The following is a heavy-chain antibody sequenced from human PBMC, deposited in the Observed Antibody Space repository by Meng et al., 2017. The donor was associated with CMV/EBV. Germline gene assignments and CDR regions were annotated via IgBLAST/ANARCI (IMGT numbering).Heavy chain of an antibody. CDR2: ISSSSSTI. CDR3: ARDDDSSGYSYYYYGMDV. J-gene: IGHJ6*02. CDR1: GFTFSSYS. V-gene: IGHV3-48*04. D-gene: IGHD3-22*01. Sequence: ETLSLTCAASGFTFSSYSMNWVRQAPGKGLEWVSYISSSSSTIYYADSVKGRFTISRDNAKNSLYLQMNSLRAEDTAVYYCARDDDSSGYSYYYYGMDVWGQGTTVTVSS.